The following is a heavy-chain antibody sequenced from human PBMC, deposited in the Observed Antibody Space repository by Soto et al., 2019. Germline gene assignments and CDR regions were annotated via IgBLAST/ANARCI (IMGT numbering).Heavy chain of an antibody. CDR1: GFTVSSNY. CDR3: ARARGYYDSSGYRRTYYYGMDV. CDR2: IYSGGST. J-gene: IGHJ6*02. Sequence: EVQLVESGGGLIQPGGSLRLSCAASGFTVSSNYMSWVRQAPGKGLEWVSVIYSGGSTYYADSVKGRFTISRDNSKNTLYLQMNSLRADDTAVYYCARARGYYDSSGYRRTYYYGMDVWGQGTTVTVSS. V-gene: IGHV3-53*01. D-gene: IGHD3-22*01.